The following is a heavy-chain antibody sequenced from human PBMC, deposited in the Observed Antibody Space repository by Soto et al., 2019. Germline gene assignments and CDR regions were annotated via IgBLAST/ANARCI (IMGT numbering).Heavy chain of an antibody. J-gene: IGHJ4*02. CDR3: GRGPDNEGYFAY. CDR2: IILPFGVP. V-gene: IGHV1-69*12. CDR1: GGTFSNFA. Sequence: QVRLVQSGAEVKKPGSSVKVSCKASGGTFSNFAINWVRQAPGQRLEWMGGIILPFGVPHYAQKFQGRVTIAADEPKTTAYTDLGGLRAERPAVYYRGRGPDNEGYFAYGGQGTLVTVSS. D-gene: IGHD1-1*01.